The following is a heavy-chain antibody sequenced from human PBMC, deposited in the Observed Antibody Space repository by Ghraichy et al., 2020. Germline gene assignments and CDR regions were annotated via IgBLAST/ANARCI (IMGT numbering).Heavy chain of an antibody. CDR3: ARGGPALQH. CDR2: ISGRGAAT. Sequence: GESLNISCAAFGFTINIYAVSWVRQAPGKGLEWVSGISGRGAATYYADSVKGRFTLSRDNSKNTLYLQMNSLRAEDTAVYYCARGGPALQHWGQGTMVTVTS. V-gene: IGHV3-23*01. J-gene: IGHJ1*01. CDR1: GFTINIYA. D-gene: IGHD3-10*01.